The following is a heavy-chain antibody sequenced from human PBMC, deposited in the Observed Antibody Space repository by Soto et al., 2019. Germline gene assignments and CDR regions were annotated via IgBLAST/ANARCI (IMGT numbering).Heavy chain of an antibody. J-gene: IGHJ4*02. D-gene: IGHD3-22*01. V-gene: IGHV5-51*01. CDR3: ARGVVSTRTFDY. CDR2: ICPSDSDT. CDR1: GYNFAGYW. Sequence: GESPKISCKGSGYNFAGYWIAWVRQIPGQRLELMGIICPSDSDTRYRPSFQGQVTISAAKPISSAYLQWSSLRASDTAMYYCARGVVSTRTFDYWGRGTSVTVAP.